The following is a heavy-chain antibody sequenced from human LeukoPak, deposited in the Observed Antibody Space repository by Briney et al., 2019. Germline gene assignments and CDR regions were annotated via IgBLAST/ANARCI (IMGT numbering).Heavy chain of an antibody. J-gene: IGHJ4*02. Sequence: PGGSLRLSCAASGFTFSSYAMSWVRQAPGKGLEWVSAISGSGGSTYYADSVKGRFTISRDNSKNTLYLQMNSLRAEGTAVYYCAKEGAGYSYGRNPFDYWGQGTLVTVSS. D-gene: IGHD5-18*01. CDR2: ISGSGGST. CDR3: AKEGAGYSYGRNPFDY. V-gene: IGHV3-23*01. CDR1: GFTFSSYA.